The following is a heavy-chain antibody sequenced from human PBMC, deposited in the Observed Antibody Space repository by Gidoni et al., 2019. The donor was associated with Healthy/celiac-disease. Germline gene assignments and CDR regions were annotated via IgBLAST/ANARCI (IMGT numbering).Heavy chain of an antibody. CDR2: ISYSGST. CDR1: GGSISISSDY. Sequence: QLQLQESGPGLVKHSEPLSLTSTVYGGSISISSDYWGWLRQPPGKGLEWIGSISYSGSTYYNPSLNSRVTISVDTSKNQFSLKLSSVTAADTAVYYCARRLYSSSWRVFDYWGQGTLVTVSS. V-gene: IGHV4-39*01. CDR3: ARRLYSSSWRVFDY. J-gene: IGHJ4*02. D-gene: IGHD6-13*01.